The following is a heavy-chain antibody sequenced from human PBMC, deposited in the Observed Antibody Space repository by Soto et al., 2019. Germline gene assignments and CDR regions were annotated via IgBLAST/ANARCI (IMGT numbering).Heavy chain of an antibody. V-gene: IGHV1-18*01. CDR1: GYTFTSYG. Sequence: ASVKVSCKASGYTFTSYGISWVRQAPGQGLEWMGWISAYNGNTNYAQKLQGRVTMTTDTSTSTAYMELRSLRSDDTAVYYCAREVYDYIWGSYRSFFWFDPWGQGTLVTVSS. CDR3: AREVYDYIWGSYRSFFWFDP. CDR2: ISAYNGNT. J-gene: IGHJ5*02. D-gene: IGHD3-16*02.